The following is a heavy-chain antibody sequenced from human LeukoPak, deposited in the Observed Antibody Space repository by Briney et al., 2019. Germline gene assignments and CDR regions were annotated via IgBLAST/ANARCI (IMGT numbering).Heavy chain of an antibody. Sequence: GGSLRLSCGASGFTFNCYSMHWVRQAPGKGLEWVSYISSSSTTIYYADSVKGRFTISRDNAKNSSYLQMSSLRDEDTAEYYCARVNSSVGAITDYWGQGTLVTVSS. D-gene: IGHD1-26*01. CDR2: ISSSSTTI. V-gene: IGHV3-48*02. CDR3: ARVNSSVGAITDY. CDR1: GFTFNCYS. J-gene: IGHJ4*02.